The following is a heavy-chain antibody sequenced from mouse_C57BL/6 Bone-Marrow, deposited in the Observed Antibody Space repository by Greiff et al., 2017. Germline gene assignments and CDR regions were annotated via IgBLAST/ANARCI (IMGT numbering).Heavy chain of an antibody. D-gene: IGHD2-1*01. J-gene: IGHJ3*01. CDR3: ARDGNYPAGFDY. V-gene: IGHV1-59*01. CDR2: IDPSDSYT. Sequence: QVQLQQPGAELVRPGTSVKLSCKASGYTFTSYWMHWVKQRPGQGLEWIGVIDPSDSYTNYNQKFKGKATLTVDTSSSTAYMQLSSLTSEDSAVYYCARDGNYPAGFDYWGQGTLVTVSA. CDR1: GYTFTSYW.